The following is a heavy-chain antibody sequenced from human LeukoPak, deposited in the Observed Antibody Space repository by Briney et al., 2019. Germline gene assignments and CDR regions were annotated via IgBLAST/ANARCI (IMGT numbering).Heavy chain of an antibody. Sequence: SETLSLTCTVSGGSISSYYWSWIRQPPGKGLEWIGYIYYSGSTNYNPSLKSRVTISVDTSKNQFSLKLSSMTAADTAVYYCARTLTYSSSWIPDYWGQGTLVTVSS. V-gene: IGHV4-59*08. CDR1: GGSISSYY. CDR3: ARTLTYSSSWIPDY. CDR2: IYYSGST. D-gene: IGHD6-13*01. J-gene: IGHJ4*02.